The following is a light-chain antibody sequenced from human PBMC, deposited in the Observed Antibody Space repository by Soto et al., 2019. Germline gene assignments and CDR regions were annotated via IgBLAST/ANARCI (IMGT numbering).Light chain of an antibody. Sequence: EIVLTQSPGTLSLSPGKRATLSCRASQSVSSSYLAWYQQKPGQAPRLLIYGASSRATGIPDRFSGSGSGTDFTLTISRLEPEDFAVYYCQQWDTFGQGTKLEIK. CDR1: QSVSSSY. V-gene: IGKV3-20*01. J-gene: IGKJ2*01. CDR2: GAS. CDR3: QQWDT.